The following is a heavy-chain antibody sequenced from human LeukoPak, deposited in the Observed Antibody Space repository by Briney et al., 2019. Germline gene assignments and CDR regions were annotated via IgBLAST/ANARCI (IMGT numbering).Heavy chain of an antibody. CDR2: IDTNSGGT. CDR1: GYTFTAYY. D-gene: IGHD2-15*01. J-gene: IGHJ4*02. Sequence: ASVTVSFKSSGYTFTAYYMHWVRQAPGQGLEWMGWIDTNSGGTNYAQKFQGRVTITRDTFIGTAYMELSSLISDDTAVYYCASEAYCSGGSCSLHRVASWGQGTLVTVSS. V-gene: IGHV1-2*02. CDR3: ASEAYCSGGSCSLHRVAS.